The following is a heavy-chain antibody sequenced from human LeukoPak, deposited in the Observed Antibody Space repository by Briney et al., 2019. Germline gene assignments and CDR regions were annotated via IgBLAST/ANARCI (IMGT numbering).Heavy chain of an antibody. Sequence: PGGSLRLSCAASGFTFSSYAMHWVRQAPGKGLEGVAVISYDGSNKYYADSVKGRFTISRDNSKNTVYLQMNSLRAEDTAVYYCARGETSSYDYWGQGTLVTVSS. CDR2: ISYDGSNK. J-gene: IGHJ4*02. CDR3: ARGETSSYDY. D-gene: IGHD2-2*01. CDR1: GFTFSSYA. V-gene: IGHV3-30*14.